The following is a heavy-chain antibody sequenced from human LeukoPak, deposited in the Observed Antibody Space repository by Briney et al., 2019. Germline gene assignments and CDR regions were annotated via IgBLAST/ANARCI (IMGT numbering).Heavy chain of an antibody. CDR3: ARRRDGYNLNWFDP. J-gene: IGHJ5*02. Sequence: GGSLRLSCAASGFTFSSYAMEWVRQAPGKGLEWVAVISYDGNNKFYADSVKGRFTISRDNSKNTLYLQMNSLRAGDTAVYYCARRRDGYNLNWFDPWGQGTLVTVSS. CDR2: ISYDGNNK. CDR1: GFTFSSYA. D-gene: IGHD5-24*01. V-gene: IGHV3-30-3*01.